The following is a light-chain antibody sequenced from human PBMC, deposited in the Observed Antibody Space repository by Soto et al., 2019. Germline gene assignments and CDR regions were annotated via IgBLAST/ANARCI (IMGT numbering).Light chain of an antibody. V-gene: IGKV3-20*01. CDR2: DTS. CDR1: QTLSNSF. J-gene: IGKJ5*01. Sequence: EIVLTQSLGTLSLSPGEGATFSCRASQTLSNSFIAWYQQKPGQAPRLLIYDTSSRATGVPDRYSASGSGTDFTLTISRLEPEDFAVFFCQQYGTSEIIFGQGTRLEIK. CDR3: QQYGTSEII.